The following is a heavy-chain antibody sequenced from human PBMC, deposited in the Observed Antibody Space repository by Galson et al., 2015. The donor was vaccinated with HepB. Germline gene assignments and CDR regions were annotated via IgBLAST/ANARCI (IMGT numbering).Heavy chain of an antibody. CDR2: IGGGST. D-gene: IGHD3-16*02. J-gene: IGHJ4*02. CDR1: GFTFSSYV. Sequence: SLRLSCAASGFTFSSYVMTWVRQAPGKGLQWVSIIGGGSTYYADSVKGRFTISRDNSKNTLYLQMNSLRAEDTAVYYCAKGPGIWGSYRYAPYFDYWGQGTLVTVSS. CDR3: AKGPGIWGSYRYAPYFDY. V-gene: IGHV3-23*01.